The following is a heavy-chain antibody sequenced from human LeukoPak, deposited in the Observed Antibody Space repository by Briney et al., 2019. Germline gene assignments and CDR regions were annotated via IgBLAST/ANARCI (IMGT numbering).Heavy chain of an antibody. CDR2: INHSGST. CDR1: GGSFSGYY. CDR3: ARGWNYYDSNFDY. D-gene: IGHD3-22*01. Sequence: PSGTLSLTCAVYGGSFSGYYWSWIRQPPGKGLEWIGEINHSGSTNYNPSLKSRVTISVDTSKNQFSLKLSSVTAADTAVYYCARGWNYYDSNFDYWGQGTLVTVSS. J-gene: IGHJ4*02. V-gene: IGHV4-34*01.